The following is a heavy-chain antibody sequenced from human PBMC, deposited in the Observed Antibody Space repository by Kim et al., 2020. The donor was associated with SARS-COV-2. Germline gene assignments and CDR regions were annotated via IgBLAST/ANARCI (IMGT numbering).Heavy chain of an antibody. J-gene: IGHJ5*02. V-gene: IGHV4-31*03. CDR1: GGSISSGGFY. D-gene: IGHD3-10*01. Sequence: SETLSLTCSVSGGSISSGGFYWSWIRQHPGKGLEWIGYIYYTGSTDYNPSFRSRLTMSLDTTKNQFSLKLRSVTAADTAVYYCARANRDTMLRINWVRPWGQGTLVTVSS. CDR3: ARANRDTMLRINWVRP. CDR2: IYYTGST.